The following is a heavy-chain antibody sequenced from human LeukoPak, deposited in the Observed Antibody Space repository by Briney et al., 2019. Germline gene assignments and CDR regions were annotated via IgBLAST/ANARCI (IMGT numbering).Heavy chain of an antibody. CDR1: GFTFSSYA. CDR2: ISGSGGST. J-gene: IGHJ4*02. CDR3: ARGGSSISYSSDY. D-gene: IGHD6-6*01. V-gene: IGHV3-23*01. Sequence: GGSLRLSCAASGFTFSSYAMSWVRQAPGKGLEWVSAISGSGGSTYYADSVKGRFTISRDNSKNTLYLQMNSLRAEDTAVYYCARGGSSISYSSDYWGQGTLVTVSS.